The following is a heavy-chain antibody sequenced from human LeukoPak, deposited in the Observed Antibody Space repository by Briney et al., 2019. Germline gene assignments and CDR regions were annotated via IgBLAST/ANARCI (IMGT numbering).Heavy chain of an antibody. J-gene: IGHJ4*02. D-gene: IGHD3-22*01. Sequence: GGSLRLSCAASGFTFSSYGMHWVRQAPGKGLEWVAFIRYDGSNKYCADSVKGRFTISRDNSKNTLYLQMNSLRAEDTAVYYSAKDRAEYYYDSSGYYSNWGQGTLVTVSS. V-gene: IGHV3-30*02. CDR2: IRYDGSNK. CDR1: GFTFSSYG. CDR3: AKDRAEYYYDSSGYYSN.